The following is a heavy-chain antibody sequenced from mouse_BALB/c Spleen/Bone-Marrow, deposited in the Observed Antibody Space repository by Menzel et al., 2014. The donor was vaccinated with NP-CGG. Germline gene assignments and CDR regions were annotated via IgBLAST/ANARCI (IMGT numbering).Heavy chain of an antibody. CDR3: AKDDCCYGLDR. V-gene: IGHV5-6-3*01. CDR2: INNNGGTT. CDR1: GFTFSNYG. D-gene: IGHD2-13*01. J-gene: IGHJ4*01. Sequence: EVMLVESGGGLVQPGGSLKLSCAASGFTFSNYGMSWVRQTPDKRLDLVANINNNGGTTYSTASVKGRFTISRDNAKNTLYLQMSSRESEDAAMYYCAKDDCCYGLDRWGQGTSVTVSS.